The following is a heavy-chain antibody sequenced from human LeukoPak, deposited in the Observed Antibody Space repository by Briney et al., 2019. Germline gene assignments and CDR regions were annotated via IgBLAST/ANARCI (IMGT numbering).Heavy chain of an antibody. CDR3: ARDLIPTRQWLVESYYYYYGMDV. V-gene: IGHV1-46*01. J-gene: IGHJ6*02. Sequence: ASVKVSCKASGYTFTGYYMHWVRQAPGQGLEWMGIINPSGGSTSYAQKFQGRVTMTRDTSTSTVYMELSSLRSEDTAVYYCARDLIPTRQWLVESYYYYYGMDVWGQGTTVTVSS. D-gene: IGHD6-19*01. CDR1: GYTFTGYY. CDR2: INPSGGST.